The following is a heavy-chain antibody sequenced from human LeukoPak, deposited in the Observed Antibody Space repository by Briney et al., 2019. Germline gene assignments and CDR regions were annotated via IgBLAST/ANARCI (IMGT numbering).Heavy chain of an antibody. V-gene: IGHV3-30*02. J-gene: IGHJ3*02. CDR3: AQVYSGYDPDAFDI. CDR1: GFTFSSYG. D-gene: IGHD5-12*01. CDR2: IRYDGSNK. Sequence: PGGSLRLSCAASGFTFSSYGMHWVRQAPGKGLEWVAFIRYDGSNKYYADSVKGRFTISRDNSKNTLYLQMNSLRAEDTAVYYCAQVYSGYDPDAFDIWGQGTMVTVSS.